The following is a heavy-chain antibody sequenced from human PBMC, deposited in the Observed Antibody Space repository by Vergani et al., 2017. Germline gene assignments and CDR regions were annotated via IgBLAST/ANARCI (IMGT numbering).Heavy chain of an antibody. V-gene: IGHV4-30-4*01. D-gene: IGHD4-17*01. J-gene: IGHJ4*02. CDR2: IYSSGST. CDR1: GGSINSANYY. Sequence: QVQLQESGPRLVKPSQTLSLTCTVSGGSINSANYYWNWIRQPPGKGLEWIGYIYSSGSTYYNPSLKSRVTISVDTSKNQFSLKLSSVTAADTAVYYCARHGKTTVTRQFGYWGQGTLVTVSS. CDR3: ARHGKTTVTRQFGY.